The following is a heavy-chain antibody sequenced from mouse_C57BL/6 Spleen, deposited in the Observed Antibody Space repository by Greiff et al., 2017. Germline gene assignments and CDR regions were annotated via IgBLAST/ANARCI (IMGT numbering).Heavy chain of an antibody. CDR1: GFSLTSYA. J-gene: IGHJ4*01. CDR2: IWTGGGT. D-gene: IGHD2-4*01. Sequence: VKLMESGPGLVAPSQSLSITCTVSGFSLTSYAISWVRQPPGKGLEWLGVIWTGGGTNYNSALKTRLSISKDNSKSQVFLKMNSLQTDDTARYYCARDPIYYDYGSSPSYYAMDDWGQGTSVTVDS. CDR3: ARDPIYYDYGSSPSYYAMDD. V-gene: IGHV2-9-1*01.